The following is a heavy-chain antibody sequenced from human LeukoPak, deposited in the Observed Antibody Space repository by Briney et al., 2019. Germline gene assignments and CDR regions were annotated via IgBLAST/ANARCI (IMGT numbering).Heavy chain of an antibody. CDR2: ISAYNGNT. Sequence: ASVKVSCKASGYTFTSYGISWVRQAPGQGLEWMGWISAYNGNTNYAQKLQGRVTITADESTSTAYMELSSLRSEDTAVYYCARAGYCSSTSCFEAGGYWFDPWGQGTLVTVSS. J-gene: IGHJ5*02. CDR3: ARAGYCSSTSCFEAGGYWFDP. CDR1: GYTFTSYG. D-gene: IGHD2-2*01. V-gene: IGHV1-18*01.